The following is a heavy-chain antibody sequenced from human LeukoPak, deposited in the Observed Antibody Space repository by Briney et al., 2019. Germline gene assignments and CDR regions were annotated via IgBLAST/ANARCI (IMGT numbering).Heavy chain of an antibody. CDR2: ISGGGETR. CDR1: GFTFSLYE. V-gene: IGHV3-48*03. CDR3: ARDASGHDLPFAY. D-gene: IGHD6-25*01. Sequence: GGSLRLSCAASGFTFSLYEMNWVRQAPVKGLEWVSYISGGGETRYYADSVKGRFTISRDNGKNSLYLQMNSLRAEDTAVYYCARDASGHDLPFAYWGQGTLVTVSS. J-gene: IGHJ4*02.